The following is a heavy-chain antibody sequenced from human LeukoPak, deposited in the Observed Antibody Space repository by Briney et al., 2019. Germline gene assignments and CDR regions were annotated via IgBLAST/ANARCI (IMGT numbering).Heavy chain of an antibody. D-gene: IGHD4-17*01. J-gene: IGHJ4*02. V-gene: IGHV1-18*01. Sequence: GASVKVSCKASGYTFNTYGFSWVRQAPGQGLEWMGWISSYNGGADYAQKLQGRVTMTTDTSTSTTYMELRSLRSDDTAVYYCARQKKQTTAIDYWGQGTLVTVSS. CDR2: ISSYNGGA. CDR1: GYTFNTYG. CDR3: ARQKKQTTAIDY.